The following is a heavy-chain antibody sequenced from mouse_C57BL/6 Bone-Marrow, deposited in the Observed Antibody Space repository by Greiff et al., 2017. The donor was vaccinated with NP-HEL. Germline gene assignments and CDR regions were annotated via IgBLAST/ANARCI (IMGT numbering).Heavy chain of an antibody. Sequence: EVQGVESGGGLVQSGRSLRLSCATSGFTFSDFYMEWVRQAPGKGLEWIAASRNKANDYTTEYSSSVKGRFIVSRDTSQSILYLQMNALRAEDTAIYYCARDADYRGGNYAMDYWGQGTSVTVSS. V-gene: IGHV7-1*01. CDR2: SRNKANDYTT. D-gene: IGHD2-13*01. J-gene: IGHJ4*01. CDR1: GFTFSDFY. CDR3: ARDADYRGGNYAMDY.